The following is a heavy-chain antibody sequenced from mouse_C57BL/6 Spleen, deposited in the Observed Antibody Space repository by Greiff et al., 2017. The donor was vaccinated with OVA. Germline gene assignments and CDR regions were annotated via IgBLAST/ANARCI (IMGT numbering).Heavy chain of an antibody. J-gene: IGHJ4*01. CDR1: GFTFSDYG. V-gene: IGHV5-17*01. CDR2: ISSGSSTI. Sequence: EVKVEESGGGLVKPGGSLKLSCAASGFTFSDYGMHWVRQAPEKGLEWVAYISSGSSTIYYADTVKGRFTISRDNAKNTLFLQMTSLRSEDTAMYYCARELGGAMDYWGQGTSVTVSS. CDR3: ARELGGAMDY. D-gene: IGHD4-1*01.